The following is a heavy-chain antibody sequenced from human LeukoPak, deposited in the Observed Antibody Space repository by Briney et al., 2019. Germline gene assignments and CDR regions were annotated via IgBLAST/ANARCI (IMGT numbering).Heavy chain of an antibody. CDR1: GGSISSYY. J-gene: IGHJ4*02. D-gene: IGHD2-15*01. CDR2: IYYSGST. V-gene: IGHV4-59*01. CDR3: ASGRRYCSGGSCFDY. Sequence: SETLSLTCTVSGGSISSYYWSWIRQPPGKGLEWIGYIYYSGSTNYNPSLKSRVTISVDTSKNQFSLKLSSVTAADTAVYYCASGRRYCSGGSCFDYWGQGTLVTVSS.